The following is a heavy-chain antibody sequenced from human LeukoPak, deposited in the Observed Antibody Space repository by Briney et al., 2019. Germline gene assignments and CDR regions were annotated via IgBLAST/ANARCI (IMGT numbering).Heavy chain of an antibody. CDR2: IYSGGST. D-gene: IGHD3-22*01. CDR1: GFTVSSNY. V-gene: IGHV3-66*01. J-gene: IGHJ4*02. CDR3: ARMAGYDSSGYYYEGADY. Sequence: GGSLRLSCAASGFTVSSNYMSWVRQAPGKGLEWVSVIYSGGSTYYAESVKGRFTISRDNSKNTLYLQMNSLRAEDTAVYYCARMAGYDSSGYYYEGADYWGQGTLVTVSS.